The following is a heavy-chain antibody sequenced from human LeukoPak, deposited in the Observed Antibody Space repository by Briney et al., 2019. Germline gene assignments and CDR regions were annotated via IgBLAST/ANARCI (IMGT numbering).Heavy chain of an antibody. Sequence: PSETLSLTCAVYGGSFSGYYWSWIRQPPGKGLEWSGEINHSGSTNYNPSLKSRVTISVDTSKNQFSLKLSSVTAADTAVYYCARGPRGYSYGPFDYWGQGTLVTVSS. D-gene: IGHD5-18*01. V-gene: IGHV4-34*01. CDR1: GGSFSGYY. J-gene: IGHJ4*02. CDR2: INHSGST. CDR3: ARGPRGYSYGPFDY.